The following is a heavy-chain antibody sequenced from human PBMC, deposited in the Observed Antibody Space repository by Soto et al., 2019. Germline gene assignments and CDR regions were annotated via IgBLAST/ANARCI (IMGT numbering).Heavy chain of an antibody. Sequence: GGSLRLSCAASGFTFSSYAMSWVRQAPGKGLKWVSAISGSGGSTYYADSVKGRFTISRDNSKNTLYLQMNSLRAEDTAVYYCAKVIVGATSGGYYYGMDVWGQGTTVTVSS. CDR3: AKVIVGATSGGYYYGMDV. D-gene: IGHD1-26*01. V-gene: IGHV3-23*01. J-gene: IGHJ6*02. CDR1: GFTFSSYA. CDR2: ISGSGGST.